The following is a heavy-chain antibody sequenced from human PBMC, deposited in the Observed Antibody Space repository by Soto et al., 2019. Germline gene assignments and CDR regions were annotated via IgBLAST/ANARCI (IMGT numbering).Heavy chain of an antibody. Sequence: GGSLRLSCAASGFTFSSYAMSWVRQTPGKGLEWVSAISGSGGSTYYADSVKGRFTLSRDNSKNTLYLQMNSLRAEDTAVYYCAKEAPPFYYGSGSSQFDYWGQGTLVTVSS. CDR3: AKEAPPFYYGSGSSQFDY. D-gene: IGHD3-10*01. CDR2: ISGSGGST. CDR1: GFTFSSYA. J-gene: IGHJ4*02. V-gene: IGHV3-23*01.